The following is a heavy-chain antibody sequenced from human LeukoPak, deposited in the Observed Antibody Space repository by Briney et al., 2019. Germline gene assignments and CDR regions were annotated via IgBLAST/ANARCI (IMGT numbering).Heavy chain of an antibody. CDR2: IYHSGST. V-gene: IGHV4-30-2*01. CDR3: ARARYYYDSSGYYYWFDP. J-gene: IGHJ5*02. D-gene: IGHD3-22*01. CDR1: GGSISSGGYS. Sequence: SQTLSLTCAVSGGSISSGGYSWSWIRQPPGKGLEWIGYIYHSGSTYYNPSLKSRVTISVDRSKNQFSLKLSSVTAADAAVYYCARARYYYDSSGYYYWFDPWGQGTLVTVSS.